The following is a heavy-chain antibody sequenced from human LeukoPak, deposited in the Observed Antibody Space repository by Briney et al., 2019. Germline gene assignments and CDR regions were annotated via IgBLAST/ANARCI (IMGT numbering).Heavy chain of an antibody. CDR3: AKDILAEGATGAFDI. V-gene: IGHV3-9*01. Sequence: GRSLRLSCAASGFTFDDYAMHWVRQAPGKGLEWVSGISWNSGSIGYADSVKGRFTISRDNAKNSLYLQMNGLRAEDTALYYCAKDILAEGATGAFDIWGQGTMVTVSS. D-gene: IGHD1-26*01. J-gene: IGHJ3*02. CDR1: GFTFDDYA. CDR2: ISWNSGSI.